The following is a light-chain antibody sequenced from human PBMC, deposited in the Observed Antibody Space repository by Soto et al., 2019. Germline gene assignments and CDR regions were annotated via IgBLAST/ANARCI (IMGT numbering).Light chain of an antibody. CDR2: AAS. Sequence: DIQLTQSPSFLSASVGDRVTLTCRASQGINSHLAWFQQKPGKAPNLLIYAASALQSGVPSRFSGSGSGTEFTLTISSLQPEDLATYYCQQLNTYPYTFGQGTKLEIK. V-gene: IGKV1-9*01. CDR1: QGINSH. CDR3: QQLNTYPYT. J-gene: IGKJ2*01.